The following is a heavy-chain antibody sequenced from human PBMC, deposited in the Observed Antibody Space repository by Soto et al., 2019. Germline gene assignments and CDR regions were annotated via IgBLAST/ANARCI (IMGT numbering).Heavy chain of an antibody. D-gene: IGHD6-6*01. J-gene: IGHJ4*02. V-gene: IGHV4-31*03. CDR3: ARAHPEYSSSSRPLYYFDY. Sequence: PSETLSLTCTVSGGSISSGGYYWSWIRQHPGKGLEWIGYIYYSGSTYYNPSLKSRVTISVDTSKNQFSLKLSSVTAADTAVYYCARAHPEYSSSSRPLYYFDYWGQGTLVTVSS. CDR1: GGSISSGGYY. CDR2: IYYSGST.